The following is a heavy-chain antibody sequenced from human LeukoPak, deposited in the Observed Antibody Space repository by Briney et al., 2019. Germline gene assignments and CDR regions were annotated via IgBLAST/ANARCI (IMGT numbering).Heavy chain of an antibody. J-gene: IGHJ4*02. Sequence: PGGPLRLSCAASGFTFTTYWMSWVRQAPGKVLEWVANINQDGSEKYYVDSVKGRFTISRDNAKNSLYLQMNSLRAEDTAVYFCVRAIGSNTLWGQGTLVTVSS. CDR3: VRAIGSNTL. V-gene: IGHV3-7*01. D-gene: IGHD4-23*01. CDR2: INQDGSEK. CDR1: GFTFTTYW.